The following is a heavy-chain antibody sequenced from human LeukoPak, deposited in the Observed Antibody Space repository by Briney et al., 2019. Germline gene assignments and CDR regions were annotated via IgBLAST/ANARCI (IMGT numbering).Heavy chain of an antibody. V-gene: IGHV3-23*01. D-gene: IGHD4-17*01. CDR1: GFTFSSYA. Sequence: AGGSLRLSCAASGFTFSSYAMSWVRQAPGKGLEWVSAISGSGGGTYYADSVKGRFTISRDNSKNTLYLQMNSLRAEDTAVYYCAKDSIGPYYGDLFDYWGQGTLVTVSS. CDR2: ISGSGGGT. J-gene: IGHJ4*02. CDR3: AKDSIGPYYGDLFDY.